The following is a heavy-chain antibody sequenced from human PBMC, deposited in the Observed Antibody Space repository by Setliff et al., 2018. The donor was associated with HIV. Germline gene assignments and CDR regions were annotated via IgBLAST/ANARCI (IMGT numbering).Heavy chain of an antibody. V-gene: IGHV4-61*01. J-gene: IGHJ6*03. CDR3: ARDVPWGDYYYYMDV. CDR1: GDSVSSRSYY. D-gene: IGHD3-16*01. Sequence: SETLSLTCTVSGDSVSSRSYYWSWIRQPPGKGLEWIGYIYTSGSTNYNPSLKSRVTMSVDTSKNQFSLKLSSVTAADTAVYYCARDVPWGDYYYYMDVWGKGTTVTVSS. CDR2: IYTSGST.